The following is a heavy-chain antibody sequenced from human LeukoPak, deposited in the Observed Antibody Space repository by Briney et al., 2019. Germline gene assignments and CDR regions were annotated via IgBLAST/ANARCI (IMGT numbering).Heavy chain of an antibody. J-gene: IGHJ5*02. CDR1: GCTINSYY. Sequence: PSETLSLTCSASGCTINSYYRNWIRQPPGKGLEWIGSIYYSGSSEYNPSLKSRVIILLDTSKNQFSLKMSSVPTADTSMYYCALAGDGPINNWFDPWSQRTLVTVSS. CDR3: ALAGDGPINNWFDP. V-gene: IGHV4-59*01. CDR2: IYYSGSS. D-gene: IGHD5-24*01.